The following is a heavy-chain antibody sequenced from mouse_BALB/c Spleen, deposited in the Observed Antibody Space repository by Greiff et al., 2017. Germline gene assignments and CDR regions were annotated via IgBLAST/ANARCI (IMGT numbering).Heavy chain of an antibody. CDR2: ISTYYGDA. CDR3: ARGDGNYDFDY. Sequence: VQLQQSGAELVRPGVSVKISCKGSGYTFTDYAMHWVKQSHAKGLEWIGVISTYYGDASYNQKFKGKATMTVDKSSSTAYMELARLTSEDSAIYYCARGDGNYDFDYWGQGTTLTVSS. J-gene: IGHJ2*01. CDR1: GYTFTDYA. V-gene: IGHV1S137*01. D-gene: IGHD2-1*01.